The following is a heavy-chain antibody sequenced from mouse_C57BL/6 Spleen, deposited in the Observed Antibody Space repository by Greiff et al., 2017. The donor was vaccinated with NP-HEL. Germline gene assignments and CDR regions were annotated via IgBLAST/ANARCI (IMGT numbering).Heavy chain of an antibody. CDR2: ISYDGSN. J-gene: IGHJ1*03. V-gene: IGHV3-6*01. D-gene: IGHD2-3*01. Sequence: EVQLQESGPGLVKPSQSLSLTCSVTGYSITSGYYWNWIRQFPGNKLEWMGYISYDGSNNYNPSLKNRISITRDTSKNQFFLKLNSVTTEDTATYYCARDRGDGYWYFDVWGTGTTVTVSS. CDR1: GYSITSGYY. CDR3: ARDRGDGYWYFDV.